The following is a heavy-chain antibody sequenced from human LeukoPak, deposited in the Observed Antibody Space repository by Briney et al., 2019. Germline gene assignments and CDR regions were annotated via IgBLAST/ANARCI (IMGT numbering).Heavy chain of an antibody. CDR1: GFTFSSYS. D-gene: IGHD6-13*01. J-gene: IGHJ4*02. CDR3: ARYPYSSSPSDY. CDR2: ISSSSSYI. Sequence: GGSLRLSCAASGFTFSSYSMNWVRQAPGKGLEWVSSISSSSSYIYYADSVKGRFTISRDNAENSLYLQMNSLRAEDTAVYYCARYPYSSSPSDYWGQGTLVTVSS. V-gene: IGHV3-21*01.